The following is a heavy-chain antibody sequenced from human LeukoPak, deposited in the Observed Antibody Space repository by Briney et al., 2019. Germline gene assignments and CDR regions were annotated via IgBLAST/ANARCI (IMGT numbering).Heavy chain of an antibody. V-gene: IGHV3-9*01. D-gene: IGHD1-1*01. CDR2: ISWNSGSI. CDR3: AKDIRQLEPSYAFDI. J-gene: IGHJ3*02. Sequence: GGSLRLSCAASGFTFDDYAMPWVRQAPGKGLEWVSGISWNSGSIGYADSVKGRFTISRDNAKNSLYLQMNSLGAEDTALYYCAKDIRQLEPSYAFDIWGQGTMVTVSS. CDR1: GFTFDDYA.